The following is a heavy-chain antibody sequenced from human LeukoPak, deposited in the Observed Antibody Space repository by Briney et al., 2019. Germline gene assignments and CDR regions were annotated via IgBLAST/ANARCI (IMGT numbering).Heavy chain of an antibody. CDR1: GGTFSSYA. J-gene: IGHJ4*02. CDR3: ARFYPHKEYYYDSSGPEY. D-gene: IGHD3-22*01. Sequence: ASVKVSCKASGGTFSSYAISWVRQAPGQGLERMGRTIPILGIANYAQKFQGRVTITAATSTAYMELSSLRSEDTAVYYCARFYPHKEYYYDSSGPEYWGQGTLVTVSS. V-gene: IGHV1-69*04. CDR2: TIPILGIA.